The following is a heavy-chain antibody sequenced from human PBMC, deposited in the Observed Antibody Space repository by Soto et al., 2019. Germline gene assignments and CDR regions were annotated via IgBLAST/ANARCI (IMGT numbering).Heavy chain of an antibody. J-gene: IGHJ6*02. Sequence: SLRLSCAASGSTFSRNGMHWVRQAPGKGLEWVAVIWYDGSEKYYADSVKGRFTISRDNSKNTLYLQMNSLRAEDTAVYYCARDRPAVAGKYYYYYGLDVWGQGTTVTVSS. D-gene: IGHD6-19*01. CDR1: GSTFSRNG. CDR2: IWYDGSEK. CDR3: ARDRPAVAGKYYYYYGLDV. V-gene: IGHV3-33*01.